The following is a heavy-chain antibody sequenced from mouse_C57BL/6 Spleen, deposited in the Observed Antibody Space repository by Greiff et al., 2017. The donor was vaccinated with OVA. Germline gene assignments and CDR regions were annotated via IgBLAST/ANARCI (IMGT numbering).Heavy chain of an antibody. CDR1: GYSITSGYY. J-gene: IGHJ1*03. Sequence: ESGPGLVKPSQSLSLTCSVTGYSITSGYYWNWIRQFPGNKLEWMGYISYDGSNNYNPSLKNRISITRDTSKNQFFLKLNSVTTEDTATYYCASYYYGSSFHWYFDVWGTGTTVTVSS. CDR3: ASYYYGSSFHWYFDV. CDR2: ISYDGSN. V-gene: IGHV3-6*01. D-gene: IGHD1-1*01.